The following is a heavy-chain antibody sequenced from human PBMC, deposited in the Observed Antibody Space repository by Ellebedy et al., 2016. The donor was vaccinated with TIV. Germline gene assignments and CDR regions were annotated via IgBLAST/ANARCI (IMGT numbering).Heavy chain of an antibody. CDR3: ARVWEGPICFDY. CDR1: GGTFSSYA. CDR2: IIPIFGTA. D-gene: IGHD1-26*01. V-gene: IGHV1-69*05. Sequence: ASVKVSCKASGGTFSSYAISWVRQAPGQGLEWMGGIIPIFGTANYAQKFQGRVTMTTDTSTSTAYMELRSLRSDDTAVYYCARVWEGPICFDYWGQGTLVTVSS. J-gene: IGHJ4*02.